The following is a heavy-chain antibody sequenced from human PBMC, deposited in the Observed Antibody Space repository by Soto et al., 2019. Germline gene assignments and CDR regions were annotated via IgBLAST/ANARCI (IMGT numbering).Heavy chain of an antibody. CDR1: GASISCFY. CDR3: VRDGTKTLRDWFDP. J-gene: IGHJ5*02. CDR2: IYATGTT. Sequence: SATLSLTCTVSGASISCFYWSGIRKSAGKGLEWIGRIYATGTTDYNPSLKSRVMMSVDTSKKQFSLKLRSVTAADTAVYYCVRDGTKTLRDWFDPWGQGISVTVSS. D-gene: IGHD1-1*01. V-gene: IGHV4-4*07.